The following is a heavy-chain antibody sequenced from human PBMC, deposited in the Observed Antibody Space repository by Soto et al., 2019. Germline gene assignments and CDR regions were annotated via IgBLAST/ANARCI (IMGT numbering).Heavy chain of an antibody. CDR1: GFSFTGYY. V-gene: IGHV1-2*02. CDR3: AKDLTRQLAYWLDP. CDR2: INAHSGGT. J-gene: IGHJ5*02. Sequence: SVKVSCKASGFSFTGYYIHWLRQAPGQGLEWMGWINAHSGGTEYAQKFQGRVTLTRDTSISTAYMTLSSLRSDDTAIYYCAKDLTRQLAYWLDPWGRGTQVTVSS. D-gene: IGHD6-6*01.